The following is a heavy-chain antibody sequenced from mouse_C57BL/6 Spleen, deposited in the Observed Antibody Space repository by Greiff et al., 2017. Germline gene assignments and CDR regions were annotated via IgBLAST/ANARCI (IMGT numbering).Heavy chain of an antibody. D-gene: IGHD3-2*02. Sequence: EVQLRQSGPVLVKPGASVKMSCKASGYTFTDYYMNWVKQSHGKSLEWIGVINPYNGGTSYNQKFKGKATLTVDKSSSTAYMELNSLTSEDSAVYYCAGSGYLDYAMDYWGQGTSVTVSS. CDR1: GYTFTDYY. J-gene: IGHJ4*01. CDR2: INPYNGGT. V-gene: IGHV1-19*01. CDR3: AGSGYLDYAMDY.